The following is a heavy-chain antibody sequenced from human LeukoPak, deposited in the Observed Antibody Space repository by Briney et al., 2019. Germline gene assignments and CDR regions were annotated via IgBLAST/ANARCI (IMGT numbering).Heavy chain of an antibody. Sequence: SETLSLTCAVYGGSFSGYYWSWIRQPPGKGLEWIGEINHSGSTNYNPSLKSRVTISVDTSKNQFSLELSSVTAADTAVYYCARGRSPGGWYLKANFFDYWGQGTLVTVSS. J-gene: IGHJ4*02. CDR2: INHSGST. CDR3: ARGRSPGGWYLKANFFDY. V-gene: IGHV4-34*01. D-gene: IGHD6-19*01. CDR1: GGSFSGYY.